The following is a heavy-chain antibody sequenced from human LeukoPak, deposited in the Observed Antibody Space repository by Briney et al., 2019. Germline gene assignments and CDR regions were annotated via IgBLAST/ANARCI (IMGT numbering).Heavy chain of an antibody. CDR3: AREYDSSGYPFDY. V-gene: IGHV3-7*01. J-gene: IGHJ4*02. CDR1: GLTFSRYW. Sequence: GGSLRLSCAASGLTFSRYWMSWVRQAPGKGLEWVANIKQDGSEKYYVDSVKGRFTISRDNAKNSLYLQMSSLRAEDTAAYYCAREYDSSGYPFDYWGQGTLVTVSS. CDR2: IKQDGSEK. D-gene: IGHD3-22*01.